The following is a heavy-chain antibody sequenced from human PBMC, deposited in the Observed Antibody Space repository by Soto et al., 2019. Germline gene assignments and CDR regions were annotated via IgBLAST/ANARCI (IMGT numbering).Heavy chain of an antibody. CDR3: ARGGGFDSFDY. CDR2: INHLETT. D-gene: IGHD3-10*01. Sequence: QLQLHMSGSGLVKPSQTLSLTCTVSGASITYGAYSWSWIRQTPGKGLEWIGYINHLETTFYNPSFESRLTLSIDRTKNQFSLNLKSMSAADRAVYFCARGGGFDSFDYWCHGNLVTVSS. V-gene: IGHV4-30-2*01. J-gene: IGHJ4*01. CDR1: GASITYGAYS.